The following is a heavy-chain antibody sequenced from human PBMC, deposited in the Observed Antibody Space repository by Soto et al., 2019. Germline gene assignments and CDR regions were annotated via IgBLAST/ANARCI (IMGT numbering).Heavy chain of an antibody. CDR3: ARVWGYSSSVYEAHYYFYGMDV. Sequence: ASVKVSCKASGYTFTSYGISWVRQAPGQGLEWMGWINPNSGGTNYAQKFQGWVTMTRDTSISTAYMELSRLRSDDTAVYYCARVWGYSSSVYEAHYYFYGMDVWGQGTTVPV. J-gene: IGHJ6*02. V-gene: IGHV1-2*04. CDR2: INPNSGGT. D-gene: IGHD6-13*01. CDR1: GYTFTSYG.